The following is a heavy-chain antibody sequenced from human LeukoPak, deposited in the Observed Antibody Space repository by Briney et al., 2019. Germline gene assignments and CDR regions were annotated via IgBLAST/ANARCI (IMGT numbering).Heavy chain of an antibody. D-gene: IGHD2/OR15-2a*01. V-gene: IGHV4-59*08. Sequence: PSETLPLTCTVSGGSISGDYWSWIRQSPGKELELIGYIYFPGHTNYKPSLRSRVTISGDTSKNVFSLTLNSVTAADTAIYYCARQGGTYFPHFDVWGPGTLVTVSS. CDR2: IYFPGHT. J-gene: IGHJ4*02. CDR1: GGSISGDY. CDR3: ARQGGTYFPHFDV.